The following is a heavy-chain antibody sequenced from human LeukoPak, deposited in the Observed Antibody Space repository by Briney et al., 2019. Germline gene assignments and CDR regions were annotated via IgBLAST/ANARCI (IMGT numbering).Heavy chain of an antibody. J-gene: IGHJ6*02. CDR1: GYTFTSYD. CDR2: INPNSGGT. CDR3: ARATPYGMDV. D-gene: IGHD2-15*01. V-gene: IGHV1-2*02. Sequence: ASVKVSCKASGYTFTSYDINWVRQATGQGLEWMGWINPNSGGTNYAQQFQGRVTMTRDTSISTAYMELSRLRSDDTAVYYCARATPYGMDVWGQGTTVTVSS.